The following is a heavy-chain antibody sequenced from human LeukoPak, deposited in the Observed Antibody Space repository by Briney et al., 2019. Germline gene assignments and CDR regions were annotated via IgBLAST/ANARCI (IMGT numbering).Heavy chain of an antibody. CDR1: GFTFSSYA. CDR2: ISYDGSNK. Sequence: GGSLRLSCAASGFTFSSYAMHWVRQAPGKGLEWVAVISYDGSNKYYADSLKGRFTISRDNAKSTLYLQMNSLRAEDTALYYCARDLTRTDNWGQGTLVTVSS. J-gene: IGHJ4*02. V-gene: IGHV3-30-3*01. CDR3: ARDLTRTDN. D-gene: IGHD1/OR15-1a*01.